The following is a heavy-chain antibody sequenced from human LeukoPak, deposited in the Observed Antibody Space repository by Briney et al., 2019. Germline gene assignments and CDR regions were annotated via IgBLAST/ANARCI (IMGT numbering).Heavy chain of an antibody. D-gene: IGHD5-18*01. CDR1: GYTLTELS. V-gene: IGHV1-24*01. Sequence: ASVKVSRKVSGYTLTELSMHWVRQAPGKGLEWMGGFDPEDGETIYAQKFQGRVTMTEDTSTDTAYMELSSLRSEDTAVYYCATFVTRGYSWGDYWGQGTLVTVSS. CDR3: ATFVTRGYSWGDY. CDR2: FDPEDGET. J-gene: IGHJ4*02.